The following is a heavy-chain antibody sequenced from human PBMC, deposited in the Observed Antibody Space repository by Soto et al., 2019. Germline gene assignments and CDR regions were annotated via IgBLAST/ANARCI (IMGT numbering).Heavy chain of an antibody. CDR1: AFTFRNYA. D-gene: IGHD3-22*01. V-gene: IGHV3-30-3*01. Sequence: PGGSLRLSCAASAFTFRNYAMHWVRQAPGKGLEWVAVISYDGTYKYYADSVQGRFTISRDNSKNTVYLQMSSLRAEDTAVYYCARDGIYDGSGYYGSYFDYWGQGSLVTVSS. CDR2: ISYDGTYK. J-gene: IGHJ4*02. CDR3: ARDGIYDGSGYYGSYFDY.